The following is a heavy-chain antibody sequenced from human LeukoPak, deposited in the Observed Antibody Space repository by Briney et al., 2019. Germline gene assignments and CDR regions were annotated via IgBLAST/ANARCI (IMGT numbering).Heavy chain of an antibody. CDR3: ARVVASSGYSPFYYYYYYMDV. J-gene: IGHJ6*03. V-gene: IGHV3-30*04. D-gene: IGHD6-25*01. Sequence: GGSLRLSCAASGFTFSSYAMHWVRQAPGKGLEWVAVISYDGSNKYYADSVKGRFTISRDNSKNTLYLQMNSLRAEDTAVYYCARVVASSGYSPFYYYYYYMDVWGKGTTVTISS. CDR1: GFTFSSYA. CDR2: ISYDGSNK.